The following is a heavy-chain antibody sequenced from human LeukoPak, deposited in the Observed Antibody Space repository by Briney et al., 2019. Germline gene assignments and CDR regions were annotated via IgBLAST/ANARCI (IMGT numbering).Heavy chain of an antibody. J-gene: IGHJ4*02. CDR2: ISGSGDST. D-gene: IGHD5-24*01. CDR3: ARDQIGRWLQSQACDY. V-gene: IGHV3-23*01. CDR1: GFTLSTYA. Sequence: PGGSLRLSCAASGFTLSTYAMTWVRQAPGKGLEWVSAISGSGDSTYYADSVKGRFTISRDNAKNSLYLQMNSLRAEDTAVYYCARDQIGRWLQSQACDYWGQGTLVTVSS.